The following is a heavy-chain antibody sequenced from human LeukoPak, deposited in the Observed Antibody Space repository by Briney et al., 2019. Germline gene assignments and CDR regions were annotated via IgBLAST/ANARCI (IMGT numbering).Heavy chain of an antibody. J-gene: IGHJ4*02. D-gene: IGHD3-22*01. CDR3: ARARLDSSGRFDY. CDR1: VGSLSSYS. Sequence: PSETLSLTCTVSVGSLSSYSWSWIREPPGKGLEWIGYIYYGGSTDYNPSLKSRVTISNDTSKTQFSLRLSSATAADTSVYYCARARLDSSGRFDYWGQGTLVTVPS. CDR2: IYYGGST. V-gene: IGHV4-59*01.